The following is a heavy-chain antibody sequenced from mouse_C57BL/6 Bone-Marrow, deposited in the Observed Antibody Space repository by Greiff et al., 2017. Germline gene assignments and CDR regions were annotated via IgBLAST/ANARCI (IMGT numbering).Heavy chain of an antibody. J-gene: IGHJ1*03. D-gene: IGHD1-1*01. Sequence: QVQLQQSGAELARPGASVKLSCKASGYTFTSYGISWVKQRTGQGLEWIGEIYPRSGNTYYNEKFKGKATLTADKSSSTAYMGLRSLTSEDSAVYFCDYGSSPWYFDVWGTGTTVTVSS. V-gene: IGHV1-81*01. CDR2: IYPRSGNT. CDR1: GYTFTSYG. CDR3: DYGSSPWYFDV.